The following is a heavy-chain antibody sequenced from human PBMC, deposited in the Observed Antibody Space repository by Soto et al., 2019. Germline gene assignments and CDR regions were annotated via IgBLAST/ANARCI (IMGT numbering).Heavy chain of an antibody. Sequence: SVKVSCKASGGTFSSYAISWVRQAPGQGLEWMGGIIPIFGTANYAQKFQGRVTITADESTSTAYMELSSLRSEDTAVYYCARGGNSGYDGRRVEYYYYGMDVWGQGTTVTVSS. CDR1: GGTFSSYA. CDR3: ARGGNSGYDGRRVEYYYYGMDV. CDR2: IIPIFGTA. D-gene: IGHD5-12*01. V-gene: IGHV1-69*13. J-gene: IGHJ6*02.